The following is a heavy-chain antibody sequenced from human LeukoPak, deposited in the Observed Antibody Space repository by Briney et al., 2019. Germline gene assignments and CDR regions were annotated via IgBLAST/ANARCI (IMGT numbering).Heavy chain of an antibody. CDR2: IKQDGSEK. V-gene: IGHV3-7*01. CDR3: ARDFLTGYFDY. D-gene: IGHD3-9*01. Sequence: GGSLRLSCAASGFTFSSYWMSWVRQAPGKGLEWVANIKQDGSEKYYVDSVKGRFTISRDNAKNSLFLQMNSLSDEDTAVYYCARDFLTGYFDYWGQGTLVTVSS. J-gene: IGHJ4*02. CDR1: GFTFSSYW.